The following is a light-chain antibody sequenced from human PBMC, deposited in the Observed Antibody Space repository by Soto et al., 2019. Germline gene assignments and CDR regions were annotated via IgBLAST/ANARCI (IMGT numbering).Light chain of an antibody. V-gene: IGKV3-15*01. CDR2: GAS. CDR1: QSVGSG. Sequence: EIVMTQSPATLSVSPGERATLSCRASQSVGSGLSWYQQKPDQAPRLLIYGASTRATGIPARFSGSGSGTEFTLTISSLQSEDYAVYYCQQYNNGPPYTFGQGTKVDI. J-gene: IGKJ2*01. CDR3: QQYNNGPPYT.